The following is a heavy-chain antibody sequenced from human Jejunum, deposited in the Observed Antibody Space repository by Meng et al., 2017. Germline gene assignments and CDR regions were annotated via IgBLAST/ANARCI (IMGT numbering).Heavy chain of an antibody. CDR3: ARDRGATYSFDY. CDR1: GYTFINNA. V-gene: IGHV1-3*01. CDR2: INAGIGDT. J-gene: IGHJ4*02. Sequence: QVQLVQSGAEVKKPGGAVEVSCKASGYTFINNALHWMRQAPGQSLEWVGWINAGIGDTKYSQNLQGRVTITKDTSASTTYMELRSLKSEDTATYYCARDRGATYSFDYWGQGTLVTVSS. D-gene: IGHD1-26*01.